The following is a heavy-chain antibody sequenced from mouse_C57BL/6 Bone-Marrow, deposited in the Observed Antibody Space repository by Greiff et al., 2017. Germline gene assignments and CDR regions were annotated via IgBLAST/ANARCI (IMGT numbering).Heavy chain of an antibody. D-gene: IGHD1-1*01. CDR1: GFNIKDDY. J-gene: IGHJ3*01. V-gene: IGHV14-4*01. Sequence: EVQLQQSGAELVRPGASVKLSCTASGFNIKDDYMHWVKQRPEQGLEWIGWIDPENGDTEYASKFQGKATITADTSSNTAYLQLSSLTSADTAVYYCTGYYAWFAYWGQGTLVTVAA. CDR3: TGYYAWFAY. CDR2: IDPENGDT.